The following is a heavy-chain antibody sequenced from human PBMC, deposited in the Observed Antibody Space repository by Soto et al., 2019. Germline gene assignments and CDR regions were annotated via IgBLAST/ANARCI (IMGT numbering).Heavy chain of an antibody. CDR2: ITVNSGNT. J-gene: IGHJ4*02. D-gene: IGHD6-19*01. V-gene: IGHV1-18*01. CDR3: ARGLGGGWYHFDH. Sequence: QVQLVQSGVEVKKPGASVKVSCQASGYSFITYGIGWVRQAPGQGLEWMGWITVNSGNTNYPQKFQGRVPMTTDTSTSTAYMELRSLTSDDTAVYYCARGLGGGWYHFDHWGQGTLVTVSS. CDR1: GYSFITYG.